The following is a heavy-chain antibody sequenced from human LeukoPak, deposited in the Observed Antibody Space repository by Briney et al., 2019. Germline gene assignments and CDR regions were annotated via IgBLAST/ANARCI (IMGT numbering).Heavy chain of an antibody. D-gene: IGHD2-21*02. Sequence: GGSLRLSCAVSGFSFSSYGMSWVRQAPGKGLEWVAFISGSGGSTKYADSVKGRFAISRDNSKTTLYLQMNSLRAEDTAVYYCAKDPRSWGDYYFDYWGQGTLVTVSS. CDR3: AKDPRSWGDYYFDY. CDR1: GFSFSSYG. J-gene: IGHJ4*02. V-gene: IGHV3-23*01. CDR2: ISGSGGST.